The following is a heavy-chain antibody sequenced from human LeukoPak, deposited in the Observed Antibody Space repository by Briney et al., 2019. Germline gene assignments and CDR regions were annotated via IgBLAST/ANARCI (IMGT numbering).Heavy chain of an antibody. CDR2: ILYDGSNDGSNE. CDR3: AKEGLLGGDGYSYSAFDI. Sequence: PGGSLRLSCAASGFTFSSYSMHWVRQAPGKGLEWVAVILYDGSNDGSNEYYADSVKGRFTISRDNSKNTLYLQMHSLRAEDTAVYYCAKEGLLGGDGYSYSAFDIWGQGTMVTVSS. D-gene: IGHD5-24*01. CDR1: GFTFSSYS. V-gene: IGHV3-30*04. J-gene: IGHJ3*02.